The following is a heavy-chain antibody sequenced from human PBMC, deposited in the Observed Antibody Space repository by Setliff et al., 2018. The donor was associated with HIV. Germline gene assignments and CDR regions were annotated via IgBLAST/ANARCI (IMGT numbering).Heavy chain of an antibody. CDR2: FDPEDGET. CDR1: GYTLTELS. CDR3: ATDPGYSSTWYSESFQH. Sequence: ASVKVSCKISGYTLTELSIHWVRQAPGKGLEWMANFDPEDGETFYAQRFQGRLTMTEDTSTDTAYMELSSLRSDDTTMYYCATDPGYSSTWYSESFQHWGQGTVVTVSS. V-gene: IGHV1-24*01. D-gene: IGHD6-13*01. J-gene: IGHJ1*01.